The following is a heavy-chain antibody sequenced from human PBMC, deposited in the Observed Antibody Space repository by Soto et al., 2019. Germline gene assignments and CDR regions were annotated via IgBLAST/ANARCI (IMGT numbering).Heavy chain of an antibody. CDR1: GYTFTSYY. J-gene: IGHJ6*02. V-gene: IGHV1-46*01. CDR2: INPSGGST. Sequence: QVQLVQSGAEVKKPGDSVKVSCKASGYTFTSYYMHWVRQAPGQGLEWLGIINPSGGSTSYAQKLQGRGTMTRDTSTSTVYMVLSSMRSEYSDVYYCERDHGLIASYYYDYGMDVWCQGTTVTVCS. D-gene: IGHD3-22*01. CDR3: ERDHGLIASYYYDYGMDV.